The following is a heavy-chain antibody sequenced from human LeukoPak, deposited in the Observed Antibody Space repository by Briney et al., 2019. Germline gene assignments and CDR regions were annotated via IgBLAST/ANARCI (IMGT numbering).Heavy chain of an antibody. CDR1: XFXXXXXX. V-gene: IGHV3-30-3*01. Sequence: SXRLSCAASXFXXXXXXMHXVXQAPGKGXXWXTFTSYDGSKKYYADSVKGRFTISRDNSENTLYLQMDSLRTEDTALYYCARGPTAGWSSADYWGQGTLVTVSS. CDR2: TSYDGSKK. CDR3: ARGPTAGWSSADY. J-gene: IGHJ4*02. D-gene: IGHD6-19*01.